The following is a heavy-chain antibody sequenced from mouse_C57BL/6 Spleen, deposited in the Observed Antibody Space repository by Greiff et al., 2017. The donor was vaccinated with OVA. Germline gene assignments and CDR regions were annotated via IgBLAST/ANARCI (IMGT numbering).Heavy chain of an antibody. Sequence: QVQLQQSGAELAEPGASVSLSCKASGYTFTSYWMRWVKQRPGQGLEWIGYINPSSGYTKYTQTFTDKATLTADKSASTAYMQLSSLTYEYSAVYYGASGGINTVPFDDWGQGPTLTVSS. CDR3: ASGGINTVPFDD. V-gene: IGHV1-7*01. D-gene: IGHD1-1*01. J-gene: IGHJ2*01. CDR1: GYTFTSYW. CDR2: INPSSGYT.